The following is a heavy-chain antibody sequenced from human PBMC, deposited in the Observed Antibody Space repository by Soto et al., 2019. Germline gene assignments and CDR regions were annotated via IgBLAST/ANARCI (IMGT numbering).Heavy chain of an antibody. CDR3: ARDADYGGSRRRMDV. CDR1: GGSVNNANYF. CDR2: IYYSGST. Sequence: QVRLEESGPGLVKPSETLSLICSVSGGSVNNANYFWNWIRHHPENGLEWIGYIYYSGSTRYNPSFKTRATLSIDTSKNPFSVRLNSATVADTAVYFCARDADYGGSRRRMDVWGRGTTVTVSS. J-gene: IGHJ6*02. V-gene: IGHV4-31*03. D-gene: IGHD4-17*01.